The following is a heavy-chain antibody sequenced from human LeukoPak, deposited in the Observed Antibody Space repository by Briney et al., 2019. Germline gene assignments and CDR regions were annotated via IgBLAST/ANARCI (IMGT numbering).Heavy chain of an antibody. V-gene: IGHV3-23*01. CDR2: ISGSGGST. CDR1: GFTFSSYA. D-gene: IGHD2-15*01. Sequence: GGSLRLSCAASGFTFSSYAMSWVRQAPGKGLEWVSAISGSGGSTYYADSVKGRFTISRDNSKNTLYLQMNSLRAEDTAVYYCARSSYCSGGSCYPLDYFDYWGQGTLVTVSS. J-gene: IGHJ4*02. CDR3: ARSSYCSGGSCYPLDYFDY.